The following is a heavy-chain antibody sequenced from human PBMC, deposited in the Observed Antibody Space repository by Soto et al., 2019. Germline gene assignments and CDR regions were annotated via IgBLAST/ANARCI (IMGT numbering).Heavy chain of an antibody. Sequence: PGGSLKISCAASGVTFIIYAMHWVRQAPGKGLEWVAVISYDGSNKYYADSVKGRFTISRDNSKNTLYLQMNSLGAEDTAVYYCARDLNYYGSGSYPPNYYYYGMDVWGQGTTVTVSS. CDR2: ISYDGSNK. J-gene: IGHJ6*02. CDR3: ARDLNYYGSGSYPPNYYYYGMDV. V-gene: IGHV3-30-3*01. D-gene: IGHD3-10*01. CDR1: GVTFIIYA.